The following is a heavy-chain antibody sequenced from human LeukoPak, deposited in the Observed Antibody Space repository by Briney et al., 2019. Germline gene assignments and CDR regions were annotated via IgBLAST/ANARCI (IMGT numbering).Heavy chain of an antibody. CDR3: ARGRVVRGVITKRRPDY. CDR2: MNPNSGNT. CDR1: VYTFTSYD. D-gene: IGHD3-10*01. J-gene: IGHJ4*02. V-gene: IGHV1-8*01. Sequence: ASVKVSFKGSVYTFTSYDINWARQATGQGLEWMGWMNPNSGNTGYAQKFQGRVTMTRNTSISTAYMELSSLRSEDTAVYYCARGRVVRGVITKRRPDYWGQGTLVTVSS.